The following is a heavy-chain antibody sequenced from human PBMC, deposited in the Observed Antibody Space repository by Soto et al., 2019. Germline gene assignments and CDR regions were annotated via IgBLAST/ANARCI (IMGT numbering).Heavy chain of an antibody. V-gene: IGHV3-33*01. D-gene: IGHD5-12*01. CDR1: GFTLTTYA. CDR2: FWHDGTKI. Sequence: GGSLRLSCAASGFTLTTYAMHWVRQAPGKGLQWVALFWHDGTKIYYADSVRGRFTVSRDNSRNILYLVMSNLRAEDTAVYYCARGVAPFDYWGQGTQVTVSS. CDR3: ARGVAPFDY. J-gene: IGHJ4*02.